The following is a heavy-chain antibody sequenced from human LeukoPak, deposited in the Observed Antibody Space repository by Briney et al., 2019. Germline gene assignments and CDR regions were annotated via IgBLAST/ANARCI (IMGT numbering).Heavy chain of an antibody. J-gene: IGHJ5*02. CDR1: GGTFSSYA. V-gene: IGHV1-69*06. CDR2: IIPIFGTA. D-gene: IGHD2-2*01. CDR3: ARHWGYCSSTSCYDSNWFDP. Sequence: GSSVKVSCKASGGTFSSYAISWVRQAPGQGLEWMGGIIPIFGTANYAQKFQGRVTITADKSTSTAYMEPSSLRSEDTAVYYCARHWGYCSSTSCYDSNWFDPWGQGTLVTVSS.